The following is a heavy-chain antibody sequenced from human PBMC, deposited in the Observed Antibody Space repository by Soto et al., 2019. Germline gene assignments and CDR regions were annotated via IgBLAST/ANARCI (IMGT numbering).Heavy chain of an antibody. CDR1: GFSLSTSGMC. Sequence: SGPTLVNPTQTLTLTCTFSGFSLSTSGMCVSWIRQPPGKALEWLALIDWDDDKYYSTSLKTRLTISKDTSKNQVVLTMTNMDPVDTATYYCARIKPTQRSGTYQGSYYYGMDVWGQGTTVTVSS. D-gene: IGHD1-26*01. V-gene: IGHV2-70*01. CDR2: IDWDDDK. J-gene: IGHJ6*02. CDR3: ARIKPTQRSGTYQGSYYYGMDV.